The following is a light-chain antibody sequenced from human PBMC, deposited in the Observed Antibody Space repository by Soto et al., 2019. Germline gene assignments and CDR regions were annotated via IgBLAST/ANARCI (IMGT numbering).Light chain of an antibody. CDR1: QGIRRS. J-gene: IGKJ1*01. CDR3: HQVYAYPRT. CDR2: GAS. V-gene: IGKV1-12*01. Sequence: DLQITQSPSSVSSSVLDRITVSCEASQGIRRSLAWFQQGPGKAPKLLIFGASTLQNGVPARFSGGGFGTEFTLTITSLQPEDFATSYCHQVYAYPRTFGQGTKV.